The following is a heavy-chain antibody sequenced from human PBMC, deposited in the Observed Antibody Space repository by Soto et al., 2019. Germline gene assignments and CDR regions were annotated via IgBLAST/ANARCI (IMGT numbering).Heavy chain of an antibody. CDR2: THPGDSET. J-gene: IGHJ6*02. V-gene: IGHV5-51*01. CDR1: GYSFATYW. Sequence: PGESLKISCKGSGYSFATYWIAWVRQMPGKGLEWMGITHPGDSETRYSPSFEGQVTISADKSISTAYLQWSSLKASDTAMYYCARQGRDGHNQGYGMDVWGQGTTVTVSS. CDR3: ARQGRDGHNQGYGMDV.